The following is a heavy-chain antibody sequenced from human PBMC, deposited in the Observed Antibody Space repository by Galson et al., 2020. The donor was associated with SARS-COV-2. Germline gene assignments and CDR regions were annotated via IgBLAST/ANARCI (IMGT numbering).Heavy chain of an antibody. J-gene: IGHJ6*02. CDR2: IKQDGSEK. CDR1: GFTFSSYW. D-gene: IGHD3-22*01. Sequence: GESLKISCAASGFTFSSYWMSWVRQAPGKGLEWVANIKQDGSEKYYVDSVKGRFTISRDNAKNSLYLQMNSLRAEDTAVYYCARDYYDSSGNYYYYGMDVWGQGTTVTVSS. V-gene: IGHV3-7*01. CDR3: ARDYYDSSGNYYYYGMDV.